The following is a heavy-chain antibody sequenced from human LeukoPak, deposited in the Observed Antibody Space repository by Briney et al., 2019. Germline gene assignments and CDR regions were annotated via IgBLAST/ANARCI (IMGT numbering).Heavy chain of an antibody. CDR1: GFTFSNAW. V-gene: IGHV3-15*04. CDR2: IESKTDGGTT. CDR3: TTDPPQF. J-gene: IGHJ4*02. Sequence: AGGSLRLSCAASGFTFSNAWMSWVRQAPGKGLEWVGRIESKTDGGTTDYAAPVKGRFTISRDDSKNTLYLQMNSLKTGDTAVYYCTTDPPQFWGQGTLVTVSS.